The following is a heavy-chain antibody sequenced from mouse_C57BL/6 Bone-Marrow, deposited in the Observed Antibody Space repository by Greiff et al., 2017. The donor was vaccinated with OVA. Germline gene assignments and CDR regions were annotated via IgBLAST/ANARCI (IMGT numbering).Heavy chain of an antibody. D-gene: IGHD2-13*01. J-gene: IGHJ4*01. V-gene: IGHV5-6*02. CDR3: ARRDGDGGEDY. Sequence: EVKVVESGGDLVKPGGSLKLSCAASGFTFSSYGMSWVRQTPDKRLEWVATISSGGSYTYYPDSVKGRFTISRDNAKNTLYLQMSSLKSEDTAMYDCARRDGDGGEDYWGQGTSVTVSS. CDR1: GFTFSSYG. CDR2: ISSGGSYT.